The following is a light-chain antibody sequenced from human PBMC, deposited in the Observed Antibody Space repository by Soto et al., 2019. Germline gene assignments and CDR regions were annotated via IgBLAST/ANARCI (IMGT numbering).Light chain of an antibody. V-gene: IGKV1D-8*01. Sequence: VIWMTQSPSLFSASTGDRVTISCRTSQDISTYLAWYQQKPGKAPDLLIYDASTLKSGVPSRFSGSGSGTDFTLTISSLKSEDFATYYCQQYYGFPFTFGGGTNVEIK. CDR1: QDISTY. J-gene: IGKJ4*01. CDR2: DAS. CDR3: QQYYGFPFT.